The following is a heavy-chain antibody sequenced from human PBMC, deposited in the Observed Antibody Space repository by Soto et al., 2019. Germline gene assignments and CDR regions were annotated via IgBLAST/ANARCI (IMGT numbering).Heavy chain of an antibody. J-gene: IGHJ5*02. CDR1: GFTFSSYW. CDR3: ARDNAYYDFWSGSINWFDP. CDR2: INSDGSST. D-gene: IGHD3-3*01. V-gene: IGHV3-74*01. Sequence: EVQLVESGGGLVQPGGSLRLSCAPSGFTFSSYWMHWVRQAPGKGLVWVSRINSDGSSTSYADSVKGRFTISRDNAKNTLYLQMNSLRAEDTAVYYCARDNAYYDFWSGSINWFDPWGQGTLVTVSS.